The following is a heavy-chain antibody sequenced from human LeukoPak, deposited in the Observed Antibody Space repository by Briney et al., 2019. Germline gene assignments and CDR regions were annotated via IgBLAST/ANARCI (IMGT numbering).Heavy chain of an antibody. CDR1: GFTFSSYG. J-gene: IGHJ5*02. D-gene: IGHD2-15*01. V-gene: IGHV3-30*02. CDR3: AKNGDCSGGSCYHSINWFDP. CDR2: ITYDGSNK. Sequence: GGSLRLSCAASGFTFSSYGMHWVRQTPGKGLEWVSFITYDGSNKYYADSVKGRFTISRDNSKNTLYLQMNSLRVEDTAVYYCAKNGDCSGGSCYHSINWFDPWGQGTLVTVSS.